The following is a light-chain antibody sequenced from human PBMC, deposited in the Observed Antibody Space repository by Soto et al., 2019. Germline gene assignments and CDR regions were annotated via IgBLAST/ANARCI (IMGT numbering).Light chain of an antibody. CDR3: QQLNSYPLT. CDR2: DAS. CDR1: QSVSSY. V-gene: IGKV3-11*01. Sequence: EIVLTQSPATLSLSPGEGATLSCRASQSVSSYLAWYQQKPGQAPRLLIYDASNRATGIPARFSGSGSGTDFTLTISSLEPEDFATYYCQQLNSYPLTFGGGTKVEIK. J-gene: IGKJ4*01.